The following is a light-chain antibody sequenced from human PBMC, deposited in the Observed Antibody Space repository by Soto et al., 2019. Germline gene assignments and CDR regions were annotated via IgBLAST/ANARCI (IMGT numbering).Light chain of an antibody. CDR2: EVV. CDR3: SSYAGSPYV. V-gene: IGLV2-8*01. Sequence: QSALTQPPSASGSPGQSVTISCTGTKNDIGVYDFVSWYQHHPGKAPRLIIYEVVQRPSGVPDRFSGSKSGNTASLTVSGLQAADEADYFCSSYAGSPYVFGTGTKVTVL. CDR1: KNDIGVYDF. J-gene: IGLJ1*01.